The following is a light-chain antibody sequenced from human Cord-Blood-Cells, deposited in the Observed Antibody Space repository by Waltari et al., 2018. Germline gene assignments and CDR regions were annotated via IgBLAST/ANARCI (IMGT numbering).Light chain of an antibody. J-gene: IGLJ2*01. Sequence: GTSSDVGSYNLVSWYQQHPGKAPKLMIYEGSKRPSGVSNRFSGSKSGNTASLTISGLQAEDEADYYCCSYAGSVVFGGGTKLTVL. CDR3: CSYAGSVV. V-gene: IGLV2-23*01. CDR1: SSDVGSYNL. CDR2: EGS.